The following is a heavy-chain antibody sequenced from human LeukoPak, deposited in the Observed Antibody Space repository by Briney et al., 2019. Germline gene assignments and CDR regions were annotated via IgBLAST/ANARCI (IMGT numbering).Heavy chain of an antibody. CDR1: GFTFSSYA. J-gene: IGHJ4*02. CDR3: ARDREMATIWRIWYYFDY. Sequence: GRSLRLSCAASGFTFSSYAMHWVRQAPGKGLEWVAVISYDGSNKYYADSVKGRFTISRDNSKNTLYLQMNSLRAEDTAVYCCARDREMATIWRIWYYFDYWGQGTLVTVSS. D-gene: IGHD5-24*01. V-gene: IGHV3-30-3*01. CDR2: ISYDGSNK.